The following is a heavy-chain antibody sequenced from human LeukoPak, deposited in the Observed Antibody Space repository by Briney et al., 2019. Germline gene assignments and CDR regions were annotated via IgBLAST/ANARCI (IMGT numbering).Heavy chain of an antibody. J-gene: IGHJ4*02. Sequence: SETLSLTCTVSGASISPDYWSWIRQPPGKGLEWIGEINHSGSTNYNPSLKSRVTISVDTSKNQFSLKLSSVTAADTAVYYCARGTPSYFDYWGQGTLVTVSS. CDR3: ARGTPSYFDY. CDR2: INHSGST. V-gene: IGHV4-34*01. CDR1: GASISPDY.